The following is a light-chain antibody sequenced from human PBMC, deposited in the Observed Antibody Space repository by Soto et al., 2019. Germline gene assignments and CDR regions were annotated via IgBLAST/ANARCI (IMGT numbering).Light chain of an antibody. J-gene: IGLJ3*02. CDR1: SSDVGGYKL. V-gene: IGLV2-23*01. Sequence: QSVLTQPASVSGSPGQSITISCTGTSSDVGGYKLVSWYQQYPGKAPKLIIYEDTKRPSGVSNRFSGSKSGNTASLTISGLQAEYEADYHCCSYADTFWVFGGGTKLTVL. CDR3: CSYADTFWV. CDR2: EDT.